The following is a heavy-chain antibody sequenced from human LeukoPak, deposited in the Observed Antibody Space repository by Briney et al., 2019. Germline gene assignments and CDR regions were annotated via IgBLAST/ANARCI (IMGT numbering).Heavy chain of an antibody. CDR3: SYSSSPNHRGYYMDV. CDR2: ISAYNGNT. J-gene: IGHJ6*03. V-gene: IGHV1-18*04. D-gene: IGHD6-6*01. CDR1: GYTFTGYY. Sequence: GASVKVSCKASGYTFTGYYMRWVRQAPGQGLEWMGWISAYNGNTNYAQKLQGRVTMTTDTSTSTAYMELRSLRSDDTAVYYCSYSSSPNHRGYYMDVWGKGTTVTVSS.